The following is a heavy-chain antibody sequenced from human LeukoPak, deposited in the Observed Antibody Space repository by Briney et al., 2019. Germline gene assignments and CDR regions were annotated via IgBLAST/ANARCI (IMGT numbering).Heavy chain of an antibody. D-gene: IGHD3/OR15-3a*01. V-gene: IGHV4-39*07. CDR2: IYYVGNT. CDR1: RGSISTISYF. J-gene: IGHJ3*02. Sequence: SETLSLTCTVSRGSISTISYFWGWLRQPPEKGLEWIGNIYYVGNTYYNPSLKSRVTISVDTSKNHFSLSLSSVTAAGTAVYYCARTSDFYSPTFDIWGQGAMVTVSS. CDR3: ARTSDFYSPTFDI.